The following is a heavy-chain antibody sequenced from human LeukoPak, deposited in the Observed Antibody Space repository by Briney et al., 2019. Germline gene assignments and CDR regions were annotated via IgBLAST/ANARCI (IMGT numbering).Heavy chain of an antibody. CDR2: ISEDGSYT. J-gene: IGHJ3*01. CDR1: GFTFSSYY. Sequence: GGSLRLSCAASGFTFSSYYMHWARQAPGKGLEWVAIISEDGSYTYYSDSVRGRFTVSRDNAKNTLYLQMDSLRSEDTPLYYCVRDLSGSWALGVWGQGTMVTVSS. CDR3: VRDLSGSWALGV. V-gene: IGHV3-30*03. D-gene: IGHD6-25*01.